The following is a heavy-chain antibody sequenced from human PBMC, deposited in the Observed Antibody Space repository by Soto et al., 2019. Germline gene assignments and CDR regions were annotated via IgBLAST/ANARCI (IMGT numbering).Heavy chain of an antibody. J-gene: IGHJ4*02. CDR3: ARGIAVAGTLDY. Sequence: ASVKVSCKASGYTFTSYAMHWVRQAPGQRLEWMGWINAGNGNTKYSQKFQGRVTITRDTSASTAYMELSSLRSEDTAVYYCARGIAVAGTLDYWGQGTLVTVSS. CDR2: INAGNGNT. D-gene: IGHD6-19*01. CDR1: GYTFTSYA. V-gene: IGHV1-3*01.